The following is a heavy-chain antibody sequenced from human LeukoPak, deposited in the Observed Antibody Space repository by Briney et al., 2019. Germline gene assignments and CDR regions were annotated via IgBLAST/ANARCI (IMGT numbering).Heavy chain of an antibody. J-gene: IGHJ4*02. Sequence: SVKVSCKASGGTFSSYAISGVGQAPGQGREWMGGIIPIFGTANYAQKFQGRVTITADESTSTAYMELSSLRSGDTAVYYCARAARGFYDSSGYSFDYWGQGTLVTVSS. D-gene: IGHD3-22*01. CDR3: ARAARGFYDSSGYSFDY. CDR1: GGTFSSYA. V-gene: IGHV1-69*13. CDR2: IIPIFGTA.